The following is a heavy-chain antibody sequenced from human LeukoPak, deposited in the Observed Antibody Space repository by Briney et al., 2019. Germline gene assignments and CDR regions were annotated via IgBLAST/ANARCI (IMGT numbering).Heavy chain of an antibody. CDR2: IKLDGSEK. V-gene: IGHV3-7*03. D-gene: IGHD3-3*01. CDR1: GLTFSSSW. Sequence: PGGSLRLSCAVSGLTFSSSWMDWVRQAPGKGLEWVANIKLDGSEKNYVDSVKGRFTISRDNTKNSLYLQMNSLRVEDTAVFYCARDQYDTWSRRGNFDSWGQGTLVIVSS. J-gene: IGHJ4*02. CDR3: ARDQYDTWSRRGNFDS.